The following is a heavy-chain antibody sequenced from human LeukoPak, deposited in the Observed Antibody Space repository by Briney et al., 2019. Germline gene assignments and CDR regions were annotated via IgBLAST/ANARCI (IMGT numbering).Heavy chain of an antibody. V-gene: IGHV1-2*02. J-gene: IGHJ4*02. Sequence: ASVKVSCKASGYTFTGYYMHWVRQAPGQGLEWMGWINSNSGGPKYAQKFQGRVTMTRDTSISTVYMELNTLISDDTAVYYCARYLSGYDYFDYWGLGTLVTVSS. CDR1: GYTFTGYY. CDR3: ARYLSGYDYFDY. D-gene: IGHD5-12*01. CDR2: INSNSGGP.